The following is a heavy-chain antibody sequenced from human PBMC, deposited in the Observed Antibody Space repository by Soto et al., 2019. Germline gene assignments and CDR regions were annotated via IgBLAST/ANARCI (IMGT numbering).Heavy chain of an antibody. CDR1: GDSISPYY. D-gene: IGHD4-17*01. CDR2: IYYSGSP. V-gene: IGHV4-59*01. Sequence: PSETLSLTCTVSGDSISPYYWTWIRQPPGKGLEWIGYIYYSGSPSYNPSLKSRVTISVDTSKNQFSLKLSSVTAADTAVYYCARSRTTVTPSGFQHWGQGTLVTVSS. CDR3: ARSRTTVTPSGFQH. J-gene: IGHJ1*01.